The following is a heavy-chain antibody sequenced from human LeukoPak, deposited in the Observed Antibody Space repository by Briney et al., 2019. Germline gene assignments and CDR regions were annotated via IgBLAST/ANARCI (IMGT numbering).Heavy chain of an antibody. D-gene: IGHD2-2*01. Sequence: GGSLRLSCAASGFTFSNYAMSWVRQAPGKGLEWVSTIGNSGDATYYADSVKGRFVVSRDNAKNLLFLQMNSLRVEDTALYFCAREVLDVVEPATNTVDYWGQGTRVTVSS. V-gene: IGHV3-21*01. J-gene: IGHJ4*02. CDR2: IGNSGDAT. CDR1: GFTFSNYA. CDR3: AREVLDVVEPATNTVDY.